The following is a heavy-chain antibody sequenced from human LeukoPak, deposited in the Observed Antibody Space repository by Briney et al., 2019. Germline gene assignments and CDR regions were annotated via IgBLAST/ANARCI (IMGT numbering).Heavy chain of an antibody. Sequence: GGSLRLSCAASGFTFSSYSMNWVRQAPGKGLEWVSYISSSSSTIYYADSVKGRFTISRDNAKNSLYLQMNSLRDEDTAVYYCARDYRDGYTKRRHYAFDIWGQGTMVTVSS. CDR3: ARDYRDGYTKRRHYAFDI. J-gene: IGHJ3*02. V-gene: IGHV3-48*02. D-gene: IGHD5-24*01. CDR1: GFTFSSYS. CDR2: ISSSSSTI.